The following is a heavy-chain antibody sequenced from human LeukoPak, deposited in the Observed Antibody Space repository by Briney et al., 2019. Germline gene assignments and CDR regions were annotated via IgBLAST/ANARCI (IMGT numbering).Heavy chain of an antibody. Sequence: PSETLSLTCTVSGGSISSGGYYWSRIRQHPGKGLEWIGYIYYSGSTYYNPSLKSRVTISVDTSKNQFSLKLSSVTAADTAVYYCARDTGGSWYSSAPDAFDIWGQGTMVTVSS. V-gene: IGHV4-31*03. D-gene: IGHD6-13*01. CDR3: ARDTGGSWYSSAPDAFDI. J-gene: IGHJ3*02. CDR1: GGSISSGGYY. CDR2: IYYSGST.